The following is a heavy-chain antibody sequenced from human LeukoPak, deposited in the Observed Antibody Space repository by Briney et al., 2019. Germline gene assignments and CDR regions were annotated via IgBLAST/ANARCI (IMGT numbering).Heavy chain of an antibody. CDR2: IYTSGST. D-gene: IGHD3-22*01. J-gene: IGHJ3*02. V-gene: IGHV4-4*07. Sequence: PSETLSLTCTVSGGSISSYYWSWIRQPAGKGLEWIGRIYTSGSTNYNPSLKSRVTISVDTSKNQFSLKLSSVTAADTAVYYCARVGSYYYDSSEAFDIWGQGTMVTVSS. CDR3: ARVGSYYYDSSEAFDI. CDR1: GGSISSYY.